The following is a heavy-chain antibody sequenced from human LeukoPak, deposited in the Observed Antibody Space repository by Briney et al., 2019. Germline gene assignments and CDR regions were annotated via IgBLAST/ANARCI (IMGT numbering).Heavy chain of an antibody. CDR3: AKGVEWFGESYLDY. Sequence: ASVKVSCRASGYTFTSYYMHWVRQAPGQGLEWMGIINPSGGSTSYAQKFQGRVTMTRDMSTSTGYMELSSLRAEDTAVYYCAKGVEWFGESYLDYWGQGTLVTVSS. V-gene: IGHV1-46*01. CDR1: GYTFTSYY. J-gene: IGHJ4*02. CDR2: INPSGGST. D-gene: IGHD3-10*01.